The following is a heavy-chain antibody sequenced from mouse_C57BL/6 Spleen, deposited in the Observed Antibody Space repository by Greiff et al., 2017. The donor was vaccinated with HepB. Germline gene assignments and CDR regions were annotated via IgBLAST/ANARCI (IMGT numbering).Heavy chain of an antibody. V-gene: IGHV1-18*01. CDR3: AFGYGAMDY. D-gene: IGHD1-1*02. J-gene: IGHJ4*01. CDR1: GYTFTDYN. CDR2: INPNNGGT. Sequence: EVQLHQSGPELVKPGASVKIPCKASGYTFTDYNMDWVKQSHGKRLEWIGDINPNNGGTNYNQKFKGKATLTVDKSSSTAYMELRSLTSEDTAVYYCAFGYGAMDYWGQGTSVTVAA.